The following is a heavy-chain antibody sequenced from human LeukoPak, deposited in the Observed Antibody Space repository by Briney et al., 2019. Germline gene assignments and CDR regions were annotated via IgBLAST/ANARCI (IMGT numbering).Heavy chain of an antibody. CDR3: ARPPVRFLEGNWFDP. V-gene: IGHV1-69*01. D-gene: IGHD3-3*01. J-gene: IGHJ5*02. CDR2: IIPIFGTA. Sequence: GSSVKVSCKASGGTFSSYAISWVRQAPGQGLEWMGGIIPIFGTANYAQKFQGRVTITADESTSTAYMELSSLRSEDTAVYYCARPPVRFLEGNWFDPWGQGTLVTVSS. CDR1: GGTFSSYA.